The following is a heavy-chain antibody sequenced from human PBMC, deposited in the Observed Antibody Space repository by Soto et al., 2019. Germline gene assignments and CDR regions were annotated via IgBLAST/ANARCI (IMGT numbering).Heavy chain of an antibody. J-gene: IGHJ5*02. V-gene: IGHV4-59*08. CDR2: RYYSGST. D-gene: IGHD1-26*01. Sequence: QVQLQESGPGLVKPSETLSLTCTVSGGSISSYDWSWIRQPPGKGLEWIWYRYYSGSTNYNHALKGRITISVDTSKNQVSLKLSSVAAADTAVYHCARQWVGAISPWGQGTLVTVSS. CDR1: GGSISSYD. CDR3: ARQWVGAISP.